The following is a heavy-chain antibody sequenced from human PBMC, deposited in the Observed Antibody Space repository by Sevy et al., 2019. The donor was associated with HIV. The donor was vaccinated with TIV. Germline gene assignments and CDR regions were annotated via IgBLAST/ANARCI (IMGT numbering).Heavy chain of an antibody. J-gene: IGHJ3*02. CDR2: LPYDGSKE. D-gene: IGHD3-16*02. CDR1: GFRFSSYG. V-gene: IGHV3-30*02. CDR3: TKDMVTFGGIIANSPGDFDI. Sequence: GGSLRLSCAASGFRFSSYGMNWVRQAPGKGLEWVAFLPYDGSKEVYAASVKGRFTISRDNSKNSLYLQMNSLRAEDTAVYYCTKDMVTFGGIIANSPGDFDIWGQGTMVTVSS.